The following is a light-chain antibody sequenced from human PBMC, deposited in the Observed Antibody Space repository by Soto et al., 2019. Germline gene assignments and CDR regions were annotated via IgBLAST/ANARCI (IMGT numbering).Light chain of an antibody. CDR1: QSISSSF. J-gene: IGKJ1*01. CDR3: QQYDSSRT. CDR2: GVS. V-gene: IGKV3-20*01. Sequence: EIVLTQSPGTLSLSPGERATLSCRASQSISSSFLAGYQQKPGQAPRLLIYGVSRRATGIPDRFSGSGSGTDFTLPISRLEPEDFAVYYCQQYDSSRTFGEGTKV.